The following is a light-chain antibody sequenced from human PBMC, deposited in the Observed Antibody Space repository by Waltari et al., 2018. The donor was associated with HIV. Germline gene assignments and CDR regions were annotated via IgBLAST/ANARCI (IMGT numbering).Light chain of an antibody. CDR2: AAS. Sequence: DIQLTQSPSFLSASVRDRVTITCRARQDISNNLAWYQQKPETVPKLLIYAASTLHSGVPSRFSGSGSGTEFTLTITSLQPDDCATYYCQQLNGDPFTFGPGTKVDIK. CDR3: QQLNGDPFT. CDR1: QDISNN. V-gene: IGKV1-9*01. J-gene: IGKJ3*01.